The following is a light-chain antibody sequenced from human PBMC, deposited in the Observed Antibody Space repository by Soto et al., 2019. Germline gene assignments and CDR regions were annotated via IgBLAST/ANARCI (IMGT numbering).Light chain of an antibody. CDR1: SSDVGGYNY. CDR3: SSYTSSSTLV. CDR2: EVS. V-gene: IGLV2-14*01. J-gene: IGLJ1*01. Sequence: QSALTQPASVSGSPGQSITISCTGTSSDVGGYNYVSWYQQHPGKAPKLMIYEVSNRPSGVSNRFSGSKSGNTASLTISGFQAEDEADYYCSSYTSSSTLVFGTGTKLTVL.